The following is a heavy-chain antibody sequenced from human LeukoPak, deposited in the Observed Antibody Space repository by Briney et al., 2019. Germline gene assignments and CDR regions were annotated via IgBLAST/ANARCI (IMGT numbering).Heavy chain of an antibody. J-gene: IGHJ5*01. V-gene: IGHV3-21*01. CDR1: GFALRSYT. CDR3: ARVAVAGPTGWFDS. CDR2: ISSTSAYI. D-gene: IGHD6-19*01. Sequence: PEGSLRLSCAASGFALRSYTVTWVRQAPGKGLEWVSSISSTSAYIYYAESVKGRFSISRDNVDNVVHLQMSSLRNEDTAFYYCARVAVAGPTGWFDSWGQGTLVTVSS.